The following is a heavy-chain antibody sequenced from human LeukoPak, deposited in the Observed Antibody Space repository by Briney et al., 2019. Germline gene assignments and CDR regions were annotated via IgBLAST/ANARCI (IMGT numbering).Heavy chain of an antibody. Sequence: ASVKVSCKASGYTFSSYGISWVRQAPGQGLEWMGWISAYNGSTNYAQKLQGRVTMTTDTSTSTAYMELRSLRSDDTAVYYCARADRGYSYGVWGQGTLVTVSS. J-gene: IGHJ4*02. CDR1: GYTFSSYG. D-gene: IGHD5-18*01. CDR2: ISAYNGST. CDR3: ARADRGYSYGV. V-gene: IGHV1-18*01.